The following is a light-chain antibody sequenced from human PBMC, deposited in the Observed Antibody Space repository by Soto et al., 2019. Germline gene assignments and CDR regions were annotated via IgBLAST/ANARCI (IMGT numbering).Light chain of an antibody. CDR2: GAS. V-gene: IGKV3-20*01. Sequence: EIVLTQSPGTLSLSPRERATLSCRASQSVSSSYLAWYQQKPGQAPRLLIYGASSRATGTPDRFSGSGSGTDFTLTISRLEPEDFAVYYCQQYGSSPGIFTFGPGTKVDIK. CDR3: QQYGSSPGIFT. CDR1: QSVSSSY. J-gene: IGKJ3*01.